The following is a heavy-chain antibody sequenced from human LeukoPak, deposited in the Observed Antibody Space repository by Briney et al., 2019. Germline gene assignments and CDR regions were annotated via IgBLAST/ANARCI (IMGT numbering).Heavy chain of an antibody. J-gene: IGHJ5*02. CDR1: GYTFTGYY. V-gene: IGHV1-2*02. CDR2: INPNSGGT. Sequence: ASVKVSCKASGYTFTGYYMHWVRQAPGQGLEWMGWINPNSGGTNYAQKFQGRVTMTRDTSISTAYMELSRLRSEDMAVYYCARDFWQLGYNWFDPWGQGTLVTVSS. D-gene: IGHD6-6*01. CDR3: ARDFWQLGYNWFDP.